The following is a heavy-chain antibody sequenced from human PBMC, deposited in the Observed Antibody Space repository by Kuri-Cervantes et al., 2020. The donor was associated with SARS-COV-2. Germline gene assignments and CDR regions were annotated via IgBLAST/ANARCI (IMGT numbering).Heavy chain of an antibody. CDR2: INWNGGST. Sequence: GESLKIFCAASGFTFDDYGMSWVRQAPGKGLEWVSGINWNGGSTGYADSVKGRFTISRDNAKNSLYLQMNSLRAEDTALYYCAREGHYDFWSGYYEGYWFDPWGQGTLVTVSS. D-gene: IGHD3-3*01. J-gene: IGHJ5*02. V-gene: IGHV3-20*04. CDR3: AREGHYDFWSGYYEGYWFDP. CDR1: GFTFDDYG.